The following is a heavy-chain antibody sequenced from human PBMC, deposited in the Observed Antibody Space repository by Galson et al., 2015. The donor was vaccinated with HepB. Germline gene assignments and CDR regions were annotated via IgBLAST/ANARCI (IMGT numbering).Heavy chain of an antibody. Sequence: ETLSLTCTVSGDSISSSYWSWIRQPPGKGLEWIGFTYYTGNIHYNPSFSSRVTISIDRSKNQFSLSLTSVTAADTAVYYCAKEGCTSMTCYEGSHYSALDVWGQGTTVTVS. D-gene: IGHD2-2*01. J-gene: IGHJ6*02. V-gene: IGHV4-59*01. CDR1: GDSISSSY. CDR3: AKEGCTSMTCYEGSHYSALDV. CDR2: TYYTGNI.